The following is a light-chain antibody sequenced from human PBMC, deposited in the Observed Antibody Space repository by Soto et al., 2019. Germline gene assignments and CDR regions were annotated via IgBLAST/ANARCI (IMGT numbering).Light chain of an antibody. CDR3: SSYTSSSTYV. J-gene: IGLJ1*01. V-gene: IGLV2-14*01. CDR2: DVN. CDR1: SSDVGYYNY. Sequence: QSVLTQPASVSGSPGQSIAISGTGTSSDVGYYNYVSWYQQHPGKAPNVMIYDVNNRPSGVPDRSSGSKSGNTASLTISGLQAEDEADYYCSSYTSSSTYVFGTGTKVTVL.